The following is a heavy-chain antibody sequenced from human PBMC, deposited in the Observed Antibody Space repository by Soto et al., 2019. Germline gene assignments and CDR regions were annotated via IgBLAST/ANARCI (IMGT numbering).Heavy chain of an antibody. CDR2: INAGNGNT. CDR3: ARTNYSSSWSYYYYYYGMDV. Sequence: ASVKVSCKASGYTFTSYAMHWVRQAPGQRLEWMGWINAGNGNTKYSQKFQGRVTITRDTSASTAYMELSSLRSEDTAVYYCARTNYSSSWSYYYYYYGMDVWGQGTTVTVSS. D-gene: IGHD6-13*01. V-gene: IGHV1-3*01. J-gene: IGHJ6*02. CDR1: GYTFTSYA.